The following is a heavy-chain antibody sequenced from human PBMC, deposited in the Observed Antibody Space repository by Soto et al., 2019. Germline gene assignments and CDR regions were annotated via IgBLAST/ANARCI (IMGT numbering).Heavy chain of an antibody. J-gene: IGHJ6*02. V-gene: IGHV3-23*01. D-gene: IGHD3-10*01. CDR3: AKIYGSGSYYRDYYYYYGMDV. CDR1: GFTFSSYA. CDR2: ISGSGGST. Sequence: PGGSLRLSCAASGFTFSSYAMSWVRQAPGKGLEWVSAISGSGGSTYYADSVKGRFTISRDNSKNTLYLQMNSLRAEDTAVYYCAKIYGSGSYYRDYYYYYGMDVWGQGTTVTVSS.